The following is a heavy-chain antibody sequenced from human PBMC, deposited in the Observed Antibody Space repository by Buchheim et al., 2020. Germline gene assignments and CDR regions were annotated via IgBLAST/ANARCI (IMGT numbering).Heavy chain of an antibody. J-gene: IGHJ4*02. Sequence: QVQLQESGPGLVKPSGTLSLSCAVSGDSISRSHWWSWVRQPPGKGLEWIGYIYYSGSTNYNPSLKSRVTISVDTSKNQFSLKLSSVTAADTAVYYCASSDVAGSGWDGPVFHVVYWGQGTL. V-gene: IGHV4-4*02. CDR1: GDSISRSHW. CDR3: ASSDVAGSGWDGPVFHVVY. D-gene: IGHD6-19*01. CDR2: IYYSGST.